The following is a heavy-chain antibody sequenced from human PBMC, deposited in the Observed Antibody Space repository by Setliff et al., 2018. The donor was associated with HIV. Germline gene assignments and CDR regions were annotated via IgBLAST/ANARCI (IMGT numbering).Heavy chain of an antibody. Sequence: PGGSLRLSCAASGFTFSSYAMHWVRQAPGKGLEWVAVISYDGSNKYYADSVKGRFTISRDKSKNTLYLQMDSLRAEDTAVYHCAKLREGHVYSQYDSWGHGTLVTVSS. D-gene: IGHD2-21*01. CDR1: GFTFSSYA. CDR2: ISYDGSNK. V-gene: IGHV3-30*04. J-gene: IGHJ5*01. CDR3: AKLREGHVYSQYDS.